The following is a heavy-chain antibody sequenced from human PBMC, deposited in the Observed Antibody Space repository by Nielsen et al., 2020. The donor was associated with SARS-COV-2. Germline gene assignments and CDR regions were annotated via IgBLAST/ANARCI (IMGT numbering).Heavy chain of an antibody. J-gene: IGHJ6*02. CDR1: GFTFSSYG. V-gene: IGHV3-30*18. CDR2: ISYDGSSR. D-gene: IGHD6-19*01. Sequence: SLKISCAASGFTFSSYGMHWVRQAPGEGLEWVAVISYDGSSRYYADSVKGRFTISRDNAKNTLYLQMNSLRAEDTAVYYCAKGREQWYFYYGMDVWGQGTTVTVSS. CDR3: AKGREQWYFYYGMDV.